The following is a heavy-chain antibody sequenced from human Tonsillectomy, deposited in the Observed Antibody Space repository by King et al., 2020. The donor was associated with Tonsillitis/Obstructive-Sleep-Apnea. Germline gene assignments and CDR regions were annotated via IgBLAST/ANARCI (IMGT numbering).Heavy chain of an antibody. CDR1: GYTFTGYY. D-gene: IGHD3-22*01. Sequence: QLVQSGAEVKKPGASVKVSCKASGYTFTGYYMHWVRQAPGQGLEWMGWINPHSGGTNYAQKFQGRVTMTRDTSISTAYMELSRLRSDDTAVYYCARVGTYDDSSGYYVSWGQGTLVTVSS. CDR3: ARVGTYDDSSGYYVS. CDR2: INPHSGGT. V-gene: IGHV1-2*02. J-gene: IGHJ5*02.